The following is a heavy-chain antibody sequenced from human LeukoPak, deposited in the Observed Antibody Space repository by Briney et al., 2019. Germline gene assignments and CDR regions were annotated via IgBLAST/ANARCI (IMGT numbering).Heavy chain of an antibody. D-gene: IGHD3-16*01. J-gene: IGHJ4*02. CDR3: ASKPVWGGVDY. CDR2: IYYSGST. CDR1: GGSISSYY. Sequence: ASETLSLTCTVSGGSISSYYWSWIRQPPGKGLEWIGYIYYSGSTNYNPSLKSRVTISVDTSKNQFSLKLSSVTAADTAVYYCASKPVWGGVDYWGQGTLVTVSS. V-gene: IGHV4-59*01.